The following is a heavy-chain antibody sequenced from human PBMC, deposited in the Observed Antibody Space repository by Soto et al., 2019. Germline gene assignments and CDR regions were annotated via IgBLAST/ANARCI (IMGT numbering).Heavy chain of an antibody. Sequence: EVQLVESGGGLVQPRGSLRLSCAASGFTFSSYWMHWVRQAPGKGLVWVSRINSDGSSTSFADSVKGRFTISRDNAKNTLYMQMNSLRAEDTAVYYCARAFQGYCTGGSCYPSIWGQGTMVTVSS. V-gene: IGHV3-74*01. CDR2: INSDGSST. D-gene: IGHD2-15*01. CDR3: ARAFQGYCTGGSCYPSI. J-gene: IGHJ3*02. CDR1: GFTFSSYW.